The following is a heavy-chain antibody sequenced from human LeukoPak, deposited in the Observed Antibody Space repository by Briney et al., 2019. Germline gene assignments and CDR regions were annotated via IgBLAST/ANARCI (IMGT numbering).Heavy chain of an antibody. D-gene: IGHD3-10*01. Sequence: PGGSLRLSCAASGFTFSFYEMNWVRQAPWKGLEGVSYIIGSGTTIYYADSVKGRFTISRDNAKTSLYLQINSLRAEDTAVYYCARAYRREYTTQFDWFDPWGQGTLVTVSS. V-gene: IGHV3-48*03. CDR3: ARAYRREYTTQFDWFDP. CDR1: GFTFSFYE. CDR2: IIGSGTTI. J-gene: IGHJ5*02.